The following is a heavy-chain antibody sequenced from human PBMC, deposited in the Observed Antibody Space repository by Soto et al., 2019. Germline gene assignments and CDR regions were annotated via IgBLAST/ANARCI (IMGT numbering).Heavy chain of an antibody. CDR3: VRDGTKTLRDWFDP. CDR2: IYATGTT. D-gene: IGHD1-1*01. J-gene: IGHJ5*02. Sequence: ASETLSLTCTVSGASISCFYWSWIRKSAGKGLEWIGRIYATGTTDYNPSLKSRVMMSVDTSKKQSSLKLRSVTAADTAVYYCVRDGTKTLRDWFDPWGQGISVTVSS. CDR1: GASISCFY. V-gene: IGHV4-4*07.